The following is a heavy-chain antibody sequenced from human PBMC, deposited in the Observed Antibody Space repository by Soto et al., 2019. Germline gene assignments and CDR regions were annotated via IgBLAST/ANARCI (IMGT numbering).Heavy chain of an antibody. J-gene: IGHJ1*01. D-gene: IGHD4-17*01. Sequence: GESLKISCAASGFTFSSYWMSWVRQAPGKGLEWVANIKQDGSEKYYVDSVKGRFTISRDNAKNSLYLQMNSLRAEDTAVYYCARDCDPDDYGDYEYFQHWGQGTLVTVSS. CDR2: IKQDGSEK. V-gene: IGHV3-7*01. CDR3: ARDCDPDDYGDYEYFQH. CDR1: GFTFSSYW.